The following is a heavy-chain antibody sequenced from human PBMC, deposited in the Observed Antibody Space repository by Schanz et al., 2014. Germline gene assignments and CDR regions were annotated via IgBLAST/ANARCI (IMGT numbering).Heavy chain of an antibody. Sequence: EVQLVESGGGLVQPGGSLRLSCGSSGFTFSPYWMHWVRQAPGKGLEWVSALSEGGGGTHYADSVRGRFTISSDSSKNTLYLQMSSLRADDTAVYYYAKAADWPVTRFDPWGQGTLVTVSS. D-gene: IGHD3-9*01. CDR3: AKAADWPVTRFDP. CDR2: LSEGGGGT. J-gene: IGHJ5*02. CDR1: GFTFSPYW. V-gene: IGHV3-23*04.